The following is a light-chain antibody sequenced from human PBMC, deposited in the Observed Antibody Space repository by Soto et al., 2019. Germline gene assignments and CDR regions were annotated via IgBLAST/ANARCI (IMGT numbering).Light chain of an antibody. J-gene: IGKJ5*01. CDR1: QNVLFSSNNRNY. CDR2: DAS. Sequence: VLTRSPDSLAVSLGERATINCKSSQNVLFSSNNRNYIAWYQQKPGQAPRLLIYDASNRATGIPARFSGSGSGTDFTLTISSLEPEDFAVYYCQQRSNWPPITFGQGTRLEIK. V-gene: IGKV3-11*01. CDR3: QQRSNWPPIT.